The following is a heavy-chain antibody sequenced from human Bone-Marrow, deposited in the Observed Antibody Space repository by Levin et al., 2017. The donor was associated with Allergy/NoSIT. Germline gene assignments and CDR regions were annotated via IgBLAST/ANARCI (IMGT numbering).Heavy chain of an antibody. CDR2: IRSKANSYAT. Sequence: GGSLRLSCAASGFTFSGSAIHWVRQASGKGLEWVGRIRSKANSYATIYTASVKGRFTISRDDSKNTAYLQMNSLKTEDTAVYYCARPYFYESSGYFDYGYWSQGTLVTVSS. CDR1: GFTFSGSA. D-gene: IGHD3-22*01. J-gene: IGHJ4*02. CDR3: ARPYFYESSGYFDYGY. V-gene: IGHV3-73*01.